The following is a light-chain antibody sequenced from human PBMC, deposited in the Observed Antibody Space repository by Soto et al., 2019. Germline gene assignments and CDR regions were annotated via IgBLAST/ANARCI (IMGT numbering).Light chain of an antibody. CDR3: QQPNNWALT. CDR1: QSVSSN. Sequence: ETVMTQSPATLSVSPGDRVTLSCRASQSVSSNLAWYQQKPRQAPRLLIYRASTRATGIPARFSGSGSGTEFTLTISSLQSEEFTVYYCQQPNNWALTFGGGTKVETK. J-gene: IGKJ4*01. CDR2: RAS. V-gene: IGKV3-15*01.